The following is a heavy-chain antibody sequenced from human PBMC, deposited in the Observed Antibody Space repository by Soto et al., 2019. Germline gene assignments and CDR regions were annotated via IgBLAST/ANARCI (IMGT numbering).Heavy chain of an antibody. CDR2: IKQDGSEK. CDR3: ASLERGRPGIFDP. J-gene: IGHJ5*02. CDR1: GFTFSSYW. V-gene: IGHV3-7*01. D-gene: IGHD3-10*01. Sequence: EVQLVESGGGLVQPGGSLRLSCAASGFTFSSYWMSWVRQAPGKGLEWVANIKQDGSEKYYVDSVKGRFTISRDNAKNSLYLQMNSLRAEDTAVYYCASLERGRPGIFDPWGQGTLVTVSS.